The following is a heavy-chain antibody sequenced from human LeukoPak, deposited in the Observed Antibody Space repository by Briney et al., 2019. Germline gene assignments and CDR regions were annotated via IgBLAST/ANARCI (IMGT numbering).Heavy chain of an antibody. V-gene: IGHV4-34*01. CDR3: ARGRRGRIAAAGRYNWFDP. D-gene: IGHD6-13*01. Sequence: SETLSLTCAVYGRSFSGYYWSWIRQPPGKGLEWIGEINHSGSTNYNPSLKSRVTISVDTSKNQFSLKLSSVTAADTAVYYCARGRRGRIAAAGRYNWFDPWGQGTLVTVSS. CDR1: GRSFSGYY. J-gene: IGHJ5*02. CDR2: INHSGST.